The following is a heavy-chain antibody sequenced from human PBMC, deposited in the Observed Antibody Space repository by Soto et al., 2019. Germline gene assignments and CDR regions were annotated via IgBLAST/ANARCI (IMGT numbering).Heavy chain of an antibody. D-gene: IGHD3-16*02. J-gene: IGHJ1*01. CDR1: GFTFSNYS. CDR2: ISSTTSYI. CDR3: ARVSQSFIEYFQY. Sequence: EVQLVESGGGLVKPGGSLRLSCAASGFTFSNYSMNWVRQAPGRGLEWVASISSTTSYIYNADSVKGRFTISRDNLKNALYLQMNRLRAEDTAVYYCARVSQSFIEYFQYWGQGTLGTVSS. V-gene: IGHV3-21*02.